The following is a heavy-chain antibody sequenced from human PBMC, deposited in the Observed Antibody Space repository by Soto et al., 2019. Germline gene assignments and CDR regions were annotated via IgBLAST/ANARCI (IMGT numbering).Heavy chain of an antibody. CDR3: ARDRITTVTTGASHDAFDI. CDR1: GFPFSSYW. J-gene: IGHJ3*02. V-gene: IGHV1-2*04. CDR2: INPNSGGT. Sequence: GGSLRLSCAASGFPFSSYWMSWVRQAPGQGLEWMGWINPNSGGTNYAQKFQGWVTMTRDTSISTAYMELSRLRSDDTAVYYCARDRITTVTTGASHDAFDIWGQGTMVTVSS. D-gene: IGHD4-17*01.